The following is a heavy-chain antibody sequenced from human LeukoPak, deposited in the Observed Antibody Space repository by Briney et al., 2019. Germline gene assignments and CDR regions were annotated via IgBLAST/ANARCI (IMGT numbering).Heavy chain of an antibody. Sequence: PGGSLRLSCAASGFTFSSYAMSWVRQAPGKGLEWVSAISGSGGSTYYADSVKGRFTISGDNSKNTLYLQMNSLRAEDTAVYYCAKALRGGSYTTYYFDYWGQGTLVTVSS. CDR1: GFTFSSYA. V-gene: IGHV3-23*01. J-gene: IGHJ4*02. CDR2: ISGSGGST. D-gene: IGHD1-26*01. CDR3: AKALRGGSYTTYYFDY.